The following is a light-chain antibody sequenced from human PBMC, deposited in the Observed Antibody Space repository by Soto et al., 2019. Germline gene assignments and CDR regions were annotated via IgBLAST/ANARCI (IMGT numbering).Light chain of an antibody. CDR3: CSYAGSYTWV. J-gene: IGLJ3*02. CDR1: SSDVGDYNY. V-gene: IGLV2-11*01. Sequence: QSVLTQPPSASGTPGQRVTISCTGTSSDVGDYNYVSWYQQHPGKAPKLLIYAVNMRPSGVPDRFSGSKSGNTASLTISGLQAEDEADYSCCSYAGSYTWVFGGGTKLTVL. CDR2: AVN.